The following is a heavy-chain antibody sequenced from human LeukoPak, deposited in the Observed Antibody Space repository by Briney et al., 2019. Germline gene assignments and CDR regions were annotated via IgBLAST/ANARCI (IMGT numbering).Heavy chain of an antibody. CDR1: GYTFTGYY. CDR3: AREEGTIFGVVTPAGNWFDP. Sequence: ASVKVSCKASGYTFTGYYMHWVRQAPGQGLEWMGGIIPIFGTANYAQKFQGRVTITADESTSTAYMELSSLRSEDTAVYYCAREEGTIFGVVTPAGNWFDPWGQGTLVTVSS. V-gene: IGHV1-69*13. D-gene: IGHD3-3*01. CDR2: IIPIFGTA. J-gene: IGHJ5*02.